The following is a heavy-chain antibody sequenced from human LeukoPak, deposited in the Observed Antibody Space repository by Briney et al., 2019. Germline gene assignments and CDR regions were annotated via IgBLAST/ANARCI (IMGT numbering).Heavy chain of an antibody. Sequence: GASVKVSCKASGYTFTSYGISWVRQAPGQGLEWMGWISAYNGNTNYAQKLQGRVTMTTDTSTSTAYMELRSLRSDDTAVYYCARDLGCSSTSCYGGSHHYYYMDVWGKGTTVTVSS. J-gene: IGHJ6*03. D-gene: IGHD2-2*01. CDR2: ISAYNGNT. V-gene: IGHV1-18*01. CDR3: ARDLGCSSTSCYGGSHHYYYMDV. CDR1: GYTFTSYG.